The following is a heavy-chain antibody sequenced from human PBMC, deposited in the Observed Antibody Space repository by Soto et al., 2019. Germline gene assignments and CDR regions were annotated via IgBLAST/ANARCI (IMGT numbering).Heavy chain of an antibody. CDR1: GFAISRGYY. V-gene: IGHV4-38-2*02. J-gene: IGHJ4*02. D-gene: IGHD1-1*01. Sequence: SETLSLTCSVSGFAISRGYYWSWVRQPPGKGLEWIGSIYPSVSSYHNPSLATRLGLSIDTSKNQFTLNLTSVTAADTALYFCAREKVGTTFFDNWGQGIQVTVSS. CDR2: IYPSVSS. CDR3: AREKVGTTFFDN.